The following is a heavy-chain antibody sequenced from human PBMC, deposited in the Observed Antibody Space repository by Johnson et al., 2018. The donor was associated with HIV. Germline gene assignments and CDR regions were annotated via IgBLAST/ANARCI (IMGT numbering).Heavy chain of an antibody. CDR2: INQDGSAK. CDR3: ARGVRTFDM. Sequence: VQLVESGGGLVQPGDSLRLSCVASGFTFSSYWMTWVRQAPGQGLAWVANINQDGSAKYYVDSVKGRYTISRDNAKNSLYLQMNTLRAEDTAVYYCARGVRTFDMWGQGTMVAVSP. J-gene: IGHJ3*02. D-gene: IGHD4/OR15-4a*01. CDR1: GFTFSSYW. V-gene: IGHV3-7*04.